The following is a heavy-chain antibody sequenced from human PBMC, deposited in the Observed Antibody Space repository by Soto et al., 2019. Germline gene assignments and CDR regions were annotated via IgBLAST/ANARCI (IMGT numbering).Heavy chain of an antibody. CDR3: ARVPLC. CDR1: GGSISSGGYY. Sequence: QVQLQESGPGLVKPSQTLSLTCTVSGGSISSGGYYWSWIRQHPGKGLEWIGYIYYSGSTYYNPSRQSRVTISVDPSKRQLALTLSSVPAADPAVYYCARVPLCWGQGTLVTVSS. J-gene: IGHJ4*02. CDR2: IYYSGST. V-gene: IGHV4-31*03.